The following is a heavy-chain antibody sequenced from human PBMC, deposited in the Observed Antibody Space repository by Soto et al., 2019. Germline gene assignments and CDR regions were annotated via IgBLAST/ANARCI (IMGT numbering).Heavy chain of an antibody. J-gene: IGHJ4*02. CDR3: ASTYSGYLDN. CDR2: IYHSGDT. V-gene: IGHV4-30-4*02. Sequence: SDTLSLTCSVSGYSMSSGAYYWSWIRQHPGKGLEWIAYIYHSGDTHYNPSLRSRITISVDTSKNQFSLKLTSVTDADTAVYYCASTYSGYLDNWGQGTLVTVS. D-gene: IGHD3-22*01. CDR1: GYSMSSGAYY.